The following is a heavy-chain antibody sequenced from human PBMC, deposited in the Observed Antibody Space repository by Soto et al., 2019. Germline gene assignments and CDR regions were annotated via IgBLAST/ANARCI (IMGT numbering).Heavy chain of an antibody. Sequence: TLSLTCTVSGGSISSYYWSWIRQPPGKGLEWIGYIYYSGSTNYNPSLKSRVTISVDTSKNQFSLKLSSVTAADTAVYYCARVASEYYYDSSGYYFAFDIWGQGTMVTVSS. CDR2: IYYSGST. CDR3: ARVASEYYYDSSGYYFAFDI. V-gene: IGHV4-59*01. CDR1: GGSISSYY. J-gene: IGHJ3*02. D-gene: IGHD3-22*01.